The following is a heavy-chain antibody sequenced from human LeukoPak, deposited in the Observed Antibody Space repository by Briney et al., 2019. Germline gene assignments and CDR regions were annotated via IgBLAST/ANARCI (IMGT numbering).Heavy chain of an antibody. CDR1: GFDFSNYW. D-gene: IGHD6-19*01. Sequence: PGGSLRLSCEASGFDFSNYWMSWVRQTQGNGLEWVANIKQDGSEQYYVGSMKGRFTVSRDNAKNSLSLQMNSLRADDTAVYYCARNSGWSVDYWGQGALVTVSS. CDR3: ARNSGWSVDY. J-gene: IGHJ4*02. V-gene: IGHV3-7*01. CDR2: IKQDGSEQ.